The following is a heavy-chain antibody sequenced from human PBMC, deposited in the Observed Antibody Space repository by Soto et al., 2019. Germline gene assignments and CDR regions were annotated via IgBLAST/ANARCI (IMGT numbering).Heavy chain of an antibody. Sequence: QLQLQESGPGLVKPSETLSLTCTVSGGSISSSSYYWGWIRQPPGKGLEWIGSIYYSGSTYYNPSLKSRVTISVDTSKNQFSLKLSSVTAADTAVYYCVDSSGYLAEYFQHWGQGTLVTVSS. CDR2: IYYSGST. J-gene: IGHJ1*01. CDR1: GGSISSSSYY. D-gene: IGHD3-22*01. V-gene: IGHV4-39*01. CDR3: VDSSGYLAEYFQH.